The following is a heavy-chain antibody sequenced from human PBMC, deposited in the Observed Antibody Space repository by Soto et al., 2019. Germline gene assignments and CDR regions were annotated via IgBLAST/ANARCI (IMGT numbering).Heavy chain of an antibody. CDR2: ISSSSSYI. D-gene: IGHD3-22*01. CDR3: ARASYYYDGSGYHGY. Sequence: GGSLRLSCAAPGFPVRSSSMNLVRQAPGKGLEWVSSISSSSSYIYYADSVKGRFTISRDNAKNSLYLQMNSLRAEDTAVYYCARASYYYDGSGYHGYWGQGP. CDR1: GFPVRSSS. J-gene: IGHJ4*02. V-gene: IGHV3-21*01.